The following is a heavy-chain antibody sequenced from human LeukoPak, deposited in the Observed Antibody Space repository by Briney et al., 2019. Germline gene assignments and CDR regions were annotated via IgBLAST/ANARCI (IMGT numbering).Heavy chain of an antibody. CDR3: ARDGVLRFLEWLDYYGMDV. V-gene: IGHV1-18*01. D-gene: IGHD3-3*01. CDR2: ISAYNGNT. CDR1: GYTFTSYG. J-gene: IGHJ6*02. Sequence: GASVKVSCKASGYTFTSYGISWVRQAPGQGLEWMGWISAYNGNTNYAQKLQGRVTMTTDTSTSTAYMELRSLRSDDTAVYYCARDGVLRFLEWLDYYGMDVWGQGTTVTVSS.